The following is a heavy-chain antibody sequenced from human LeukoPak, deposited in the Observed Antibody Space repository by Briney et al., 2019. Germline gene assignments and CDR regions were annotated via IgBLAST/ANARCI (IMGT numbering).Heavy chain of an antibody. J-gene: IGHJ4*02. D-gene: IGHD2-15*01. CDR2: IYYSGST. V-gene: IGHV4-59*01. Sequence: PSETLSLTCTVSGGSISSYYWSWIRQPPGKGLEWIGYIYYSGSTNYNPSLKSRVTISVDTSKNQFSLKLSSVTAADTAVYYCVKGIVYPTYYFDYWGRGPWVTVS. CDR1: GGSISSYY. CDR3: VKGIVYPTYYFDY.